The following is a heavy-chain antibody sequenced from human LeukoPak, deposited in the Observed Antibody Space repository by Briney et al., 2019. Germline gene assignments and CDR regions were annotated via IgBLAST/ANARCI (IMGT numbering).Heavy chain of an antibody. J-gene: IGHJ4*02. Sequence: GGSLRLSCAASGFTFSSYSTNWVRQAPGKGLEWVSSISSSSSYIYYADSVKGRFTISRDNAKNSLYLQMNSLRAEDTAVYYCARGYGGNSAPLGYWGQGTLVTVSS. CDR1: GFTFSSYS. CDR3: ARGYGGNSAPLGY. CDR2: ISSSSSYI. D-gene: IGHD4-23*01. V-gene: IGHV3-21*01.